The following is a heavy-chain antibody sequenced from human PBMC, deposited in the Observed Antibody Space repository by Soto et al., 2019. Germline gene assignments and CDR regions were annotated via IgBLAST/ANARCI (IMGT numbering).Heavy chain of an antibody. Sequence: QVQVVESGGGVVQPGRSLRLTCAASGFIFRSYGMHWVRQAPGKGLEWVAVISYDGSSEYYADSVKGRFTISRDNSQNTLYLQMHSLRAEDASLYYCARDVRPNYYGSGNPLYGMDVWGQGTTVTVSS. V-gene: IGHV3-30*03. CDR3: ARDVRPNYYGSGNPLYGMDV. D-gene: IGHD3-10*01. J-gene: IGHJ6*02. CDR2: ISYDGSSE. CDR1: GFIFRSYG.